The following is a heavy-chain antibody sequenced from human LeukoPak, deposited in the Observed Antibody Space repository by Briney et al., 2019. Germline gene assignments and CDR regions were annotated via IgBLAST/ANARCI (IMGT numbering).Heavy chain of an antibody. D-gene: IGHD2-2*01. V-gene: IGHV3-23*01. Sequence: GGSLRLSCAASGFTVSSNEMSWVRQAPGKGLEWVSAISGSGGSTYYADSVKGRFTISRDNTKNTLYLQMNSLRAEDTAVYYCAKVCCSSTSCSFDYWGQGTLVTVSS. CDR2: ISGSGGST. J-gene: IGHJ4*02. CDR3: AKVCCSSTSCSFDY. CDR1: GFTVSSNE.